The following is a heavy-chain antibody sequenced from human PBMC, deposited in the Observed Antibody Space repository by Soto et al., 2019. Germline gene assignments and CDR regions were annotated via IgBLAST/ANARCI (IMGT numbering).Heavy chain of an antibody. CDR3: AKEQSGYSGYDAFDY. J-gene: IGHJ4*02. Sequence: SXRLSCAASEFTFSSYGMHWVRQAPGKGLEWVAVISYDGSNKYYADSVKGRFTISRDNSKNTLYLQMNSLRAEDTAVYYCAKEQSGYSGYDAFDYWGQGTLVTVSS. CDR1: EFTFSSYG. CDR2: ISYDGSNK. D-gene: IGHD5-12*01. V-gene: IGHV3-30*18.